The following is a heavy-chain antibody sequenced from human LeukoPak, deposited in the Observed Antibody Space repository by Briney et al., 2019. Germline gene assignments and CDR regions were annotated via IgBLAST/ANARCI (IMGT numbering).Heavy chain of an antibody. D-gene: IGHD2-8*01. J-gene: IGHJ5*02. CDR2: ISAYNGNT. CDR3: ARGSGGYCTNGVCSPHNWFDP. V-gene: IGHV1-18*01. Sequence: APVKVSCKASGYTFTSYGISWVRQAPGQGLEWMGWISAYNGNTNYAQKLQGRVTMTTGTSTSTAYMELRSLRSDDTAVYYCARGSGGYCTNGVCSPHNWFDPWGQGTLVTVSS. CDR1: GYTFTSYG.